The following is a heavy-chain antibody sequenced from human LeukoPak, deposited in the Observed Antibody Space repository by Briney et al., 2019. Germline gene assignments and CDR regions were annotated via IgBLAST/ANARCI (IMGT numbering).Heavy chain of an antibody. Sequence: GGSLRLSCAASGFTFSSYGMHWVRQAPGKGLEWVAVISYDGSNKYYADSVKGRFTISRDNSKNTLYLQMNSLRAGDTAVYYCAKDKAAAGNYYFDYWGQGTLVTVSS. J-gene: IGHJ4*02. CDR3: AKDKAAAGNYYFDY. CDR2: ISYDGSNK. V-gene: IGHV3-30*18. D-gene: IGHD6-13*01. CDR1: GFTFSSYG.